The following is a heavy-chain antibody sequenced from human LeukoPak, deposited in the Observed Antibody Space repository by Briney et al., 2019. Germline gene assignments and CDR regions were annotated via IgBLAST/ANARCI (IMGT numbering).Heavy chain of an antibody. Sequence: KPGGSLRLSCAASGFTFSSYSMNWVRQAPGKGLEWVSSISSSSSYIYYADSVKGRFTISRDNAKNSLYLQMNSLRAEDTAVYYCARVQYYYGSGSYSADYWGQGTLVTASS. D-gene: IGHD3-10*01. J-gene: IGHJ4*02. CDR1: GFTFSSYS. CDR3: ARVQYYYGSGSYSADY. V-gene: IGHV3-21*01. CDR2: ISSSSSYI.